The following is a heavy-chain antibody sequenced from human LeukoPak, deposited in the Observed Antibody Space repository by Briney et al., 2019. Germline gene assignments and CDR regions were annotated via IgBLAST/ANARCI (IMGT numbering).Heavy chain of an antibody. Sequence: GGSLRLSCAASGFTFSIYWMQWVRQAPGKGLEWFSRINNDGSLTTYADSVKGRFTISRDNAKNTVFLQMNSLTADDTAVYYCARDADGPGALIDNWGQGALVTVSS. D-gene: IGHD4-17*01. CDR2: INNDGSLT. CDR3: ARDADGPGALIDN. J-gene: IGHJ4*02. CDR1: GFTFSIYW. V-gene: IGHV3-74*01.